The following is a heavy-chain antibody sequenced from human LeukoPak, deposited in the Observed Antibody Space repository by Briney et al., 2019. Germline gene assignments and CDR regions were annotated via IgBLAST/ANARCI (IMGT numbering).Heavy chain of an antibody. CDR2: IYYSGTT. Sequence: PSETLSLTCTVSGGSIGTYSWNWIRQPPGKGLEWIGYIYYSGTTNYNPSLKSRVTISVDTSKNQFSLKLCSVTAADTAVYYCARGVYIAAAQYGYWGQGTLVTVSS. CDR3: ARGVYIAAAQYGY. V-gene: IGHV4-59*01. D-gene: IGHD6-13*01. J-gene: IGHJ4*02. CDR1: GGSIGTYS.